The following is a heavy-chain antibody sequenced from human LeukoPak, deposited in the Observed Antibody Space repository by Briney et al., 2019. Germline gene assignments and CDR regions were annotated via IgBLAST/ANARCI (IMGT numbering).Heavy chain of an antibody. D-gene: IGHD3-10*01. V-gene: IGHV1-18*01. Sequence: GASVKVSCKASGYTFTSYGISWVRQAPGQGLEWMGWISVYNGNTNYAQKLQGRVTMTTDTSTSTAYMELRSLRSDDTAVYYCARGGYCYGSGKVGDYFNYWGQGTLVTVSS. CDR2: ISVYNGNT. J-gene: IGHJ4*02. CDR1: GYTFTSYG. CDR3: ARGGYCYGSGKVGDYFNY.